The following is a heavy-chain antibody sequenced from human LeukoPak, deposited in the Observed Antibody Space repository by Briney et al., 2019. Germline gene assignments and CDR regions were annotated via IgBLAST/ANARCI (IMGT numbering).Heavy chain of an antibody. CDR1: GFTFRNYG. Sequence: GGSLRLSCAASGFTFRNYGMSWVRQAPGQGLEWVSSISNSGDTTYHADSVKGRFTISRDNSKSTLYLQMDSLTAEDTAVYYCARGRAADIVVVVAATPWFDPWGQGTLVTVSS. CDR2: ISNSGDTT. CDR3: ARGRAADIVVVVAATPWFDP. V-gene: IGHV3-23*01. D-gene: IGHD2-15*01. J-gene: IGHJ5*02.